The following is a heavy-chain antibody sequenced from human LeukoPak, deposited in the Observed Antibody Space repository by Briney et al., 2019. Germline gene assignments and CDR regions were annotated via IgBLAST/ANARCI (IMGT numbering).Heavy chain of an antibody. D-gene: IGHD5-12*01. CDR3: ARDPLRGGYSGYFDC. Sequence: GRSLRLSCAASGFTFSSYAMHWVRQAPGKGLEWVAVISYDGSNKYYADSVKGRFTISRDNSKNTLYLQMNSLRAEDTAVYYCARDPLRGGYSGYFDCWGQGTLVTVSS. V-gene: IGHV3-30*04. J-gene: IGHJ4*02. CDR2: ISYDGSNK. CDR1: GFTFSSYA.